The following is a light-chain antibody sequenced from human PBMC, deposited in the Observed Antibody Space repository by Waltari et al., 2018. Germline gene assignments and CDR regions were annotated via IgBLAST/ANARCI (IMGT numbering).Light chain of an antibody. J-gene: IGKJ2*01. CDR2: KVV. Sequence: VVMTQSPLSLPVALAQPASISSRSSQSPGHSDGNTHLNGFQQSPGQSPRRHIYKVVNRDSGVPDRHGGRGSRTDFTLTIIRGEAEHVVSYYCMQAAHWPYTFGQGTKLEIK. V-gene: IGKV2-30*02. CDR3: MQAAHWPYT. CDR1: QSPGHSDGNTH.